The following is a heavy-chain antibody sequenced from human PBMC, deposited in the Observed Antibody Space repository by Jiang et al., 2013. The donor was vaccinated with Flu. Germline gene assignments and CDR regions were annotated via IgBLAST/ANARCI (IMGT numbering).Heavy chain of an antibody. Sequence: VKPSQTLSLTCTVSGGSISSGGYYWSWIRQHPGKGLEWIGYIYYSGSTYYNPSLKSRVTISVDTSKNQFSLKLSSVTAADTAVYYCARERALDCSSTSCYIDYWGQGTLVTVSS. CDR1: GGSISSGGYY. CDR3: ARERALDCSSTSCYIDY. J-gene: IGHJ4*02. CDR2: IYYSGST. V-gene: IGHV4-31*03. D-gene: IGHD2-2*01.